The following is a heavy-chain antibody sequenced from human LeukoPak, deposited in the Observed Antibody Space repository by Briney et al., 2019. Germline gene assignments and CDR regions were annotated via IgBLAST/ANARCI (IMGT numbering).Heavy chain of an antibody. CDR3: AKEGRFLEWSDAFDY. CDR2: ISDSGGST. Sequence: PGGSLRLSCAASGFTVSSNYMSWVRQAPGKGLEWVSAISDSGGSTYYADSVKGRFTISRGNSKNTLYLQMNSLRAEDTAVYYCAKEGRFLEWSDAFDYWGQGTLVTVSS. D-gene: IGHD3-3*01. CDR1: GFTVSSNY. J-gene: IGHJ4*02. V-gene: IGHV3-23*01.